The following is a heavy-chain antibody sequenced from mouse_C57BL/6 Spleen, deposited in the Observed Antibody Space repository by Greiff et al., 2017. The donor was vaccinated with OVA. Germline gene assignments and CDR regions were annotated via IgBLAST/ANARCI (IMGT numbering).Heavy chain of an antibody. D-gene: IGHD1-1*01. CDR2: INPSSGYT. J-gene: IGHJ2*01. CDR1: GYTFTSYW. CDR3: AGEGDTTVVESHYFDY. V-gene: IGHV1-7*01. Sequence: QVQLQQSGAELAKPGASVKLSCKASGYTFTSYWMHWVKQRPGQGLEWIGYINPSSGYTKYNQKFKDKATLTADKSSSTAYMQMSSLTYEDSAVYYGAGEGDTTVVESHYFDYWGQGTTLTVSS.